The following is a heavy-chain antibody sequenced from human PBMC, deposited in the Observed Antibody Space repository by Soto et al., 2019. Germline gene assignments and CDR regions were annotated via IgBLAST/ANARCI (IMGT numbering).Heavy chain of an antibody. CDR1: GYSFISYC. CDR3: ARIIGYCRNNDCSWTFDI. CDR2: FYPGDSTS. D-gene: IGHD2-2*03. J-gene: IGHJ3*02. Sequence: PGESLKISCKTSGYSFISYCVAWVRQKPGKGLEWMGTFYPGDSTSTYSPSFQGQVTISVDKSISNAYLHLSSLKASDTAMYYCARIIGYCRNNDCSWTFDIWGQGTTVTVSS. V-gene: IGHV5-51*01.